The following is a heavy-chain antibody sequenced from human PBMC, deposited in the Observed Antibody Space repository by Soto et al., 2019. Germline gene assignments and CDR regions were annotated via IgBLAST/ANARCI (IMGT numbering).Heavy chain of an antibody. Sequence: GGSLRLSCAASGFIFTGYNMNWVRQAPGKGLEWVSSISSGSSYIYYADSVKGRFTISRDNAKNSLYLQMNTLRAGDTALYYCARRRAAAGTLTFDYWGQRTRVTVSS. CDR3: ARRRAAAGTLTFDY. V-gene: IGHV3-21*01. J-gene: IGHJ4*02. CDR2: ISSGSSYI. CDR1: GFIFTGYN. D-gene: IGHD6-13*01.